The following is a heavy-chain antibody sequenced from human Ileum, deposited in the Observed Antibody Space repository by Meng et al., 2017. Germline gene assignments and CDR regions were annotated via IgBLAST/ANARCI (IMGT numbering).Heavy chain of an antibody. CDR2: IYYSGST. J-gene: IGHJ6*02. D-gene: IGHD5-18*01. V-gene: IGHV4-59*01. CDR3: ARDFPSRYSYGLSTPSWPPYGMDV. CDR1: GGSISSYY. Sequence: SETLSLTCTVSGGSISSYYWSWIRQPPGKGLEWIGYIYYSGSTNYNPSLKSRVTISVDTSKNQFSLKLSSVTAADTAVYYCARDFPSRYSYGLSTPSWPPYGMDVWGQGTTVTVSS.